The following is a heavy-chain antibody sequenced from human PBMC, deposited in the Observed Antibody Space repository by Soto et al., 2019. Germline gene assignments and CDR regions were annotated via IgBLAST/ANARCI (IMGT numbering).Heavy chain of an antibody. V-gene: IGHV1-3*01. CDR3: ASWGLGLYSSSNNYYYYYMDV. CDR2: INAGNGNT. Sequence: ASVKVSCKASGYTFTSYAMHWVRQAPGQRLEWMGWINAGNGNTKYSQKFQGRVTITRDTSASTAYMELSSLRSEDTAVYYCASWGLGLYSSSNNYYYYYMDVWGKGTTVTVSS. CDR1: GYTFTSYA. J-gene: IGHJ6*03. D-gene: IGHD6-6*01.